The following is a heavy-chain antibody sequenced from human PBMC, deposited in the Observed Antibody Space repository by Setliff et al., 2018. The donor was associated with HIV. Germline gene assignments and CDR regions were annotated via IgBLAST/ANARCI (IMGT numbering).Heavy chain of an antibody. Sequence: SETLSLTCAVYGGSFSGYYWSWIRQPPGKGLEWIGEINHSGSTNYNPSLKSRVTISVDTSMDQFSLKLNSVTAADTAVYYCAAASSWDPLLDYWGQXTLVTVSS. V-gene: IGHV4-34*01. D-gene: IGHD6-13*01. CDR1: GGSFSGYY. J-gene: IGHJ4*02. CDR2: INHSGST. CDR3: AAASSWDPLLDY.